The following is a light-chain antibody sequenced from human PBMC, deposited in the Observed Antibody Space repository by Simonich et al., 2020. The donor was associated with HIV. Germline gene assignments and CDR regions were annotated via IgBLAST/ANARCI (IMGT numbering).Light chain of an antibody. CDR3: QQYGSSPRWT. J-gene: IGKJ1*01. Sequence: EIVMTQSPATLSVSPGETATPSCRASQSVSSNLSCYQQKPGQAPRLLIYCASTRAPGIPARFRGSGSGTEFTLTISRLEHEDFAVYYCQQYGSSPRWTFGQGTKVEIK. V-gene: IGKV3-15*01. CDR2: CAS. CDR1: QSVSSN.